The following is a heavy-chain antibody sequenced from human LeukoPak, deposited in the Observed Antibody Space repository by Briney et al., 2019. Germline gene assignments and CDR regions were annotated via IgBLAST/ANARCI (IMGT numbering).Heavy chain of an antibody. CDR3: ARGPVVGITGTKGYFDY. Sequence: PGGSLRLSCAASGFTSSTYDIHWVRQARGKGLEWVSSIGTAGDTYYAGSVRGRFTISRENVKNAFYLQMNSLRPGDTAVYYCARGPVVGITGTKGYFDYWGHGTLVTASS. J-gene: IGHJ4*01. D-gene: IGHD1-7*01. CDR1: GFTSSTYD. CDR2: IGTAGDT. V-gene: IGHV3-13*01.